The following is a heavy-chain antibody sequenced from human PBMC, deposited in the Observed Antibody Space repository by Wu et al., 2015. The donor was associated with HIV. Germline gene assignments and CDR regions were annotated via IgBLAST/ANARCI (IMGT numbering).Heavy chain of an antibody. V-gene: IGHV1-69*11. CDR2: IIPNHGGA. J-gene: IGHJ4*02. CDR3: ARGGIVGPTSFYYFDL. D-gene: IGHD1-26*01. Sequence: QVQLVQSGAEVKKPGSSVKVSCKASGGTFSSYAISWVRQAPGKGFEWMGRIIPNHGGANYAEKFEGRVTITADEATNTAYMDLSRLRSEDTAVYYCARGGIVGPTSFYYFDLWGQGTLITVSS. CDR1: GGTFSSYA.